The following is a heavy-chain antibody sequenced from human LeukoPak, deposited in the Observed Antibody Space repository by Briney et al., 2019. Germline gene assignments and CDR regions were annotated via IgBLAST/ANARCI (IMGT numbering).Heavy chain of an antibody. V-gene: IGHV4-4*07. Sequence: PSETLSLTCTVSGGSLSSYYWSWIRQPAGKGLEWIGRIYTSGSTNYNPSLKSRVTISVGTSPKQFSLSLSSVTAADTAVYYCARGRYLTTWGGAAAGFLDYWGQGTLVTVST. CDR1: GGSLSSYY. D-gene: IGHD6-13*01. J-gene: IGHJ4*02. CDR3: ARGRYLTTWGGAAAGFLDY. CDR2: IYTSGST.